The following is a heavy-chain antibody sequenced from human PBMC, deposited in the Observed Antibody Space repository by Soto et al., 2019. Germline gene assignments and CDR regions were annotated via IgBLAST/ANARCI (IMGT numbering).Heavy chain of an antibody. V-gene: IGHV3-30*03. CDR1: GFILSTYG. CDR2: ISHDGNAQ. D-gene: IGHD2-2*01. CDR3: ERDYATSNWYNWFHP. J-gene: IGHJ5*02. Sequence: GGSLRLSCAASGFILSTYGMHWVRQAPGKGLEWVAMISHDGNAQYYVDSVKGRFSVSRDTSKNTLHLHMNSLRSEDTGLYYCERDYATSNWYNWFHPWGQGTLVTVYS.